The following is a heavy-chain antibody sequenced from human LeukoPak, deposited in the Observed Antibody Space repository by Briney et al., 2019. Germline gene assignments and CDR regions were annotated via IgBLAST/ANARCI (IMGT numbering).Heavy chain of an antibody. CDR2: IWYDGSNK. V-gene: IGHV3-33*06. CDR1: GFTFSSYG. Sequence: GRSLRLSCAASGFTFSSYGMYWVRQAPGKGLEWVAVIWYDGSNKYYADSVKGRFTISRDNSKNTLYLQMNSLRAEDTAVYYCAKTHQGGYYYYYYMDVWGKGTTVTVSS. J-gene: IGHJ6*03. CDR3: AKTHQGGYYYYYYMDV. D-gene: IGHD1-26*01.